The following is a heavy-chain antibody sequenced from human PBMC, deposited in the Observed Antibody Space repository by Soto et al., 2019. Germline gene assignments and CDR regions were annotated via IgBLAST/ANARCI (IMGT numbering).Heavy chain of an antibody. D-gene: IGHD3-16*02. CDR2: MSGYNGTT. V-gene: IGHV1-18*01. J-gene: IGHJ4*01. Sequence: ASVKVSCKASGYTFPRYGIRGVGQARGQEREGMGWMSGYNGTTNSPQKLQGRVTMTTDTSTSTAYMELRSLRSYDTAVYYCARVNYDYIWGSYRYFGYWG. CDR1: GYTFPRYG. CDR3: ARVNYDYIWGSYRYFGY.